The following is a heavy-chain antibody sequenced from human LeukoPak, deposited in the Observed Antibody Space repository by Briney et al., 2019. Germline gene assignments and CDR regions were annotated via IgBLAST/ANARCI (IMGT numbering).Heavy chain of an antibody. CDR3: ARASGSYYHFDY. Sequence: SGTLSLTCAVYGGSFSGYYWSWIRQPPGKGLEWIGEINHSGSTNYNPSLKSRVTISVDTSKNQFSLKLSSVTAADTAVYYCARASGSYYHFDYWGQGTLVTVSS. CDR1: GGSFSGYY. CDR2: INHSGST. J-gene: IGHJ4*02. D-gene: IGHD1-26*01. V-gene: IGHV4-34*01.